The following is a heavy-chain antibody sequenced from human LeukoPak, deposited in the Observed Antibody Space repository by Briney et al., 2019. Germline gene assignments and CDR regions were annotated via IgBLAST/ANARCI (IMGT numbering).Heavy chain of an antibody. Sequence: PGGSLTPSCTVSDFAFSNYYMSWIRQPPGKGLEWVSYISGSGGAIYYADSVQGRFTISRDNAKNSVYLQMDSLRVEDTAVYYCVRGMQLGYWGQGTLVTVSS. V-gene: IGHV3-11*04. CDR3: VRGMQLGY. D-gene: IGHD6-13*01. CDR1: DFAFSNYY. J-gene: IGHJ4*02. CDR2: ISGSGGAI.